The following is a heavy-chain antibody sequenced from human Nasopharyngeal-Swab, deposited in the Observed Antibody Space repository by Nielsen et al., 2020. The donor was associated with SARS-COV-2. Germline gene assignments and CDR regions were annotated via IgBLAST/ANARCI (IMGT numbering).Heavy chain of an antibody. D-gene: IGHD6-13*01. CDR2: IYYNGNT. J-gene: IGHJ4*02. CDR1: GDSIAYSTFY. Sequence: SETLSLTCTVSGDSIAYSTFYWGWIRQPPGQVLEWIGNIYYNGNTYQNPSLKSRLTISVDKSKNQFSLQLSSVTAADTAVYYCVRSSSWYYFDYWAQGTQVTVSS. CDR3: VRSSSWYYFDY. V-gene: IGHV4-39*01.